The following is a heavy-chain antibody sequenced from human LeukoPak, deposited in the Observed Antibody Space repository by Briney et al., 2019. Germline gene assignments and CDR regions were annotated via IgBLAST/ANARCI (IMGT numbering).Heavy chain of an antibody. D-gene: IGHD5-24*01. Sequence: GASVKVSCKASGYTFTSYGISWVRQAPGQGLEWMGWISAYNGNTNYAQKLQGRVTMTTDTSTSTAYMELRSLRSDDTAVYYCARDLGALFTGRWLQFWDYYYYYMDVWGKGTTVTVSS. CDR1: GYTFTSYG. J-gene: IGHJ6*03. CDR2: ISAYNGNT. V-gene: IGHV1-18*01. CDR3: ARDLGALFTGRWLQFWDYYYYYMDV.